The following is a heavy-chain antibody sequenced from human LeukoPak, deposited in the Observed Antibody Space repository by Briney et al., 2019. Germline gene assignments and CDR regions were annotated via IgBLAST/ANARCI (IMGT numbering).Heavy chain of an antibody. J-gene: IGHJ3*01. Sequence: PGGSLRLSCAASGFTFSSYAMSWVRQAPGKGLDWVSAIIGSGGITYYADSVKGRFTISRDNSKNSLYLQMNSLRAEDTALYYCAKDRGGSSQLGDAFDVWGQGTMVSVFS. V-gene: IGHV3-23*01. CDR3: AKDRGGSSQLGDAFDV. D-gene: IGHD2-15*01. CDR1: GFTFSSYA. CDR2: IIGSGGIT.